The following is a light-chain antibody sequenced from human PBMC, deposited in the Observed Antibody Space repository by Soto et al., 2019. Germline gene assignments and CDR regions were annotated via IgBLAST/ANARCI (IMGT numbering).Light chain of an antibody. J-gene: IGLJ3*02. CDR1: SSDVGGYNY. CDR2: YVT. CDR3: CSYAGTYTWV. Sequence: QSALTQPRSVSGSPGQSVTMSCTGTSSDVGGYNYVSWYRQDPGKAPKLIIYYVTERPSGVPDRFSGSKSGNTASLTISGLQAEDEADYYCCSYAGTYTWVFGGGTKLTVL. V-gene: IGLV2-11*01.